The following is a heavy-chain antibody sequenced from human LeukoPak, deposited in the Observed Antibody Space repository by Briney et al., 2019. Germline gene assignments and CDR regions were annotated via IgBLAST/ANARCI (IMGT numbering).Heavy chain of an antibody. CDR2: IYPGDSDA. J-gene: IGHJ3*02. D-gene: IGHD2-21*02. V-gene: IGHV5-51*01. CDR3: ARQGRIVVVTTTHDAFDI. Sequence: RGESLKISCTGFGYSFTTYWIGWVRQMPGKGREWKGIIYPGDSDARYSPSLQGQVTISVDRSISTAYLQWSSLKASDTAMYYCARQGRIVVVTTTHDAFDIWGQGTMVTVSS. CDR1: GYSFTTYW.